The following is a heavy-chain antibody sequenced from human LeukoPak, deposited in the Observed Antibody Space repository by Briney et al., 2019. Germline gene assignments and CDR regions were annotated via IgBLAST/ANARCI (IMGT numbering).Heavy chain of an antibody. CDR2: INHSGST. CDR1: GGSFSGYY. D-gene: IGHD6-13*01. J-gene: IGHJ6*03. CDR3: ASAPIAAAGTYYYMDV. Sequence: SETLSLTCAVYGGSFSGYYWSWIRQPPGEGMEWIGDINHSGSTNYNPSLKSRVTISVDTSKNQFSLKLSSVTAADTAVYYCASAPIAAAGTYYYMDVWGKGTTVTVSS. V-gene: IGHV4-34*01.